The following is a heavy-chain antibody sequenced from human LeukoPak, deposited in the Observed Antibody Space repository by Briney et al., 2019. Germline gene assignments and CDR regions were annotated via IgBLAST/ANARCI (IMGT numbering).Heavy chain of an antibody. V-gene: IGHV4-34*01. CDR3: ARDWIAAAGAFDY. CDR2: INHSGST. Sequence: SETLSLTCAVYGGSFSGYYWSWIRQPPGKGLEWIGEINHSGSTNYNPSLKSRVTISVDTSKNQFSLKLSSVTAADTAVYYCARDWIAAAGAFDYWGQGNLVTVSS. J-gene: IGHJ4*02. CDR1: GGSFSGYY. D-gene: IGHD6-13*01.